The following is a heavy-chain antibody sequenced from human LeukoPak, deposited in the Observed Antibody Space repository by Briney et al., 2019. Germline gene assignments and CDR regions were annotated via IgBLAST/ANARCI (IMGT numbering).Heavy chain of an antibody. J-gene: IGHJ5*02. V-gene: IGHV4-34*01. CDR2: INHSGST. Sequence: PSETLSLTCAVYGGSFSGYYWSWIRQPPGKGLEWIGEINHSGSTNYNPSLKSRVTISVDTSKNQFSLKLSSVTAADTAVYYCASIGGSRPNWFDPWGQGTLVTVSS. CDR1: GGSFSGYY. D-gene: IGHD2-15*01. CDR3: ASIGGSRPNWFDP.